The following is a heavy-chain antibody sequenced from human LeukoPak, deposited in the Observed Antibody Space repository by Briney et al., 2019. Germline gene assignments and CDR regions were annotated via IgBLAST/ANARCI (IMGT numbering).Heavy chain of an antibody. V-gene: IGHV3-23*01. CDR1: GFTFSSYA. CDR3: AKLWEYQLDFDY. J-gene: IGHJ4*02. Sequence: GGSRRLSCAASGFTFSSYAMSWVRQAPGKGLEWVSAISGSGGSTYYADSVRGRFTISRDNSKNTLYLQMNSLRAEDTAVYYCAKLWEYQLDFDYWGQGTLVTVSS. D-gene: IGHD2-2*01. CDR2: ISGSGGST.